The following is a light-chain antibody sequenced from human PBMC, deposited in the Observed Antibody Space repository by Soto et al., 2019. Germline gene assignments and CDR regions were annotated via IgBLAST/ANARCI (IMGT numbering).Light chain of an antibody. CDR3: ATWDDSLNGPV. CDR1: TSNIGRTT. J-gene: IGLJ2*01. CDR2: IDN. V-gene: IGLV1-44*01. Sequence: QSALTQPPSASGTPGQRVTISCSGGTSNIGRTTVNWYQQLPGTAPKLLIYIDNQRPSGVPERFSGSKSGTSASLAITGLQSEDEATYYCATWDDSLNGPVFGGGTQLTVL.